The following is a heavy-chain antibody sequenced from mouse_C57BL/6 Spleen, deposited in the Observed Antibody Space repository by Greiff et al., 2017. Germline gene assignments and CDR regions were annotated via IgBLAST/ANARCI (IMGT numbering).Heavy chain of an antibody. CDR3: ARRNYYGSRGDWYFDV. V-gene: IGHV1-50*01. Sequence: VQLQQPGAELVKPGASVKLSCKASGYTFTSYWMRWVQQRPGQGLEWIGEIDPSDSYTNYNQKFKGKATLTVDTASSTAYMQLSSLTAEDSEVYYCARRNYYGSRGDWYFDVWGTGTTVTVSS. J-gene: IGHJ1*03. CDR1: GYTFTSYW. D-gene: IGHD1-1*01. CDR2: IDPSDSYT.